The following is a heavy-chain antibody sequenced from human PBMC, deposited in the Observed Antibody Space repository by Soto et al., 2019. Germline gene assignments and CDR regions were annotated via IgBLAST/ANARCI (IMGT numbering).Heavy chain of an antibody. D-gene: IGHD5-18*01. V-gene: IGHV3-15*07. CDR1: GFSFSNAW. Sequence: EVQLVESGGGLVKPGGSLRLSCAASGFSFSNAWMNWVRQAPGKGLEWVGRIKSKTDGETTDYAEPVKGRFTISRDDSKTTLYLQMNSLKTQATAVYYCTTSTYRYGDVRGWGQGTPVTVSS. J-gene: IGHJ4*02. CDR3: TTSTYRYGDVRG. CDR2: IKSKTDGETT.